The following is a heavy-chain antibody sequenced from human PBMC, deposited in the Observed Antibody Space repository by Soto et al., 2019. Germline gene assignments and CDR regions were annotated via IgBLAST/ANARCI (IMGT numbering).Heavy chain of an antibody. CDR1: GYIFTAYG. J-gene: IGHJ4*02. CDR2: VSTNDDHT. Sequence: QVQLVQSGPEVKMPGASAKVSCKTSGYIFTAYGLAWLRQAPGQRPEWMGWVSTNDDHTNYAQKFQGRVTMTTDRSTTTTSMELRSLRPDDTAVYYCARELNTESSAYYSFAFWGQGTLVTVSS. V-gene: IGHV1-18*01. CDR3: ARELNTESSAYYSFAF. D-gene: IGHD3-22*01.